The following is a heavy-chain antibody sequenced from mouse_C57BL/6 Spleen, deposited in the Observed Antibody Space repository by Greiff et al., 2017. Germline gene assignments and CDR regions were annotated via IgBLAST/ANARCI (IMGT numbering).Heavy chain of an antibody. J-gene: IGHJ2*01. D-gene: IGHD1-1*01. CDR1: GFSLTSYG. V-gene: IGHV2-2*01. CDR3: AASSPIYGRGEGFDY. CDR2: IWSGGST. Sequence: QVQLQQSGPGLVQPSQSLSITCTVSGFSLTSYGVHWVRQSPGKGLEWLGVIWSGGSTDYNAAFISRLSISKDNSKSQVFFKMNSLQADDTAIYYCAASSPIYGRGEGFDYRGQGTTLTVSS.